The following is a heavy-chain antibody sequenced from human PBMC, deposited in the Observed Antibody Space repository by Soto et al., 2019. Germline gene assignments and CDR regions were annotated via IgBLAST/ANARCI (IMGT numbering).Heavy chain of an antibody. D-gene: IGHD7-27*01. CDR2: ISYGGTNK. CDR1: GFSFSISP. V-gene: IGHV3-30-3*01. Sequence: PGGSLRLSCAASGFSFSISPMHWVRQAPGKXPEWVALISYGGTNKFYADSVKGRFTISRDNSKSTLYLQVDSLRPEDAAVYYCARDPKTSGGQHWAFNFFDSCGQGTLVTVSS. J-gene: IGHJ5*01. CDR3: ARDPKTSGGQHWAFNFFDS.